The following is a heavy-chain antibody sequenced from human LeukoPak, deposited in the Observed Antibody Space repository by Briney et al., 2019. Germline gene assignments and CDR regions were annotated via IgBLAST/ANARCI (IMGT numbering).Heavy chain of an antibody. Sequence: GGSLRLSCAASGFTFSRYAMSWVRQAPGKGLEWVSGISGSGDSTYYADSVKGRFTISRDNSKNTLYLQMNSLRPEDTALYYCARADNSGYYYDFFDYWGQGTLVTVSS. CDR3: ARADNSGYYYDFFDY. D-gene: IGHD3-22*01. CDR1: GFTFSRYA. J-gene: IGHJ4*02. V-gene: IGHV3-23*01. CDR2: ISGSGDST.